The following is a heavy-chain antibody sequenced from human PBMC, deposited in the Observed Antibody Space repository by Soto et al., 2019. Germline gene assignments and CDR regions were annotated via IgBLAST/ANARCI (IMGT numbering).Heavy chain of an antibody. CDR2: IIPIFGTA. V-gene: IGHV1-69*01. CDR1: GGTFNSYA. D-gene: IGHD5-12*01. Sequence: ASVKVSFKASGGTFNSYAIIWMRQARRQGLEWLGRIIPIFGTANYAQKFQGRVTITADESTSTAYMELSSLRSEDTAVYYCARDGPQGYSRYESDYYYYYGMDVWGQGTTVTVSS. CDR3: ARDGPQGYSRYESDYYYYYGMDV. J-gene: IGHJ6*02.